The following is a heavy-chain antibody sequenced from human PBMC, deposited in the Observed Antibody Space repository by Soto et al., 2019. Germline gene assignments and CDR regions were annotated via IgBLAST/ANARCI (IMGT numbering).Heavy chain of an antibody. CDR2: IIPIFGTA. J-gene: IGHJ4*02. V-gene: IGHV1-69*12. CDR3: ETNSNDCGGNPCDY. D-gene: IGHD4-17*01. Sequence: QVQLVQSGAEVKKPGSSVKVSCKASGGTFSSYAISWVRQAPGQGLEWMGGIIPIFGTANYAQKFQGRVTITADESTGKAYMALRSRRPEDTGVYCCETNSNDCGGNPCDYRGQGTLVTVS. CDR1: GGTFSSYA.